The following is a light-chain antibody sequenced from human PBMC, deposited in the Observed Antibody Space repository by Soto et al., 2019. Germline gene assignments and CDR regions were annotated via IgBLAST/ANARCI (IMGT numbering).Light chain of an antibody. CDR1: QSVSSN. CDR3: QQYNNWPPMYT. CDR2: GAS. Sequence: EIVMTQSPATLSVSPGERATLSCRASQSVSSNLGWYQQKPGQAPRLLIYGASTRATGIPARFSGSGSGTEITLTISSLQSEDFAVYYCQQYNNWPPMYTFGQGTKLEIK. J-gene: IGKJ2*01. V-gene: IGKV3-15*01.